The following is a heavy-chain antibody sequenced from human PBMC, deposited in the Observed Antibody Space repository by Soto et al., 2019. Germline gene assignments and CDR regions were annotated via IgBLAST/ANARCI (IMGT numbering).Heavy chain of an antibody. V-gene: IGHV3-66*01. D-gene: IGHD2-15*01. Sequence: EVQLVESGGGLVQPGGSLRLSCAASGFTVSSNYMSWVRQAPGKGLEWVSVIYSGGSTYYADSVKGRFTISRDNSENTLDLKMNSLRAEERLVYYCARTCSGGTCSFDYWGQGTLVTVSS. J-gene: IGHJ4*02. CDR1: GFTVSSNY. CDR2: IYSGGST. CDR3: ARTCSGGTCSFDY.